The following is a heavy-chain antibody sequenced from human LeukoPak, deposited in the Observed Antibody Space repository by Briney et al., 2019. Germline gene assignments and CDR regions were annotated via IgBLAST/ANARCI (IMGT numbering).Heavy chain of an antibody. J-gene: IGHJ4*02. V-gene: IGHV1-2*02. CDR1: GYTFTGYY. CDR3: AREHVDTAMATMYYFDY. D-gene: IGHD5-18*01. Sequence: ASVKVSCKASGYTFTGYYMHWVRQAPGQGLEWMGWINPNSGGTNYAQKFQGRVTMTRDTSISTAYMELSRLRSDVTAVYYCAREHVDTAMATMYYFDYWGQGTLVTVSS. CDR2: INPNSGGT.